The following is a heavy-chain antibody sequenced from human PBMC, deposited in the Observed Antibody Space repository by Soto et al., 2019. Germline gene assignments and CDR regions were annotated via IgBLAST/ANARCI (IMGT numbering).Heavy chain of an antibody. V-gene: IGHV1-46*01. CDR2: INPSGGST. J-gene: IGHJ6*02. CDR1: GYNFTSYY. CDR3: AGGFRDYSSAGGYYYYGMDV. Sequence: QVQLVQSGAEVKKPGASVKVSCKASGYNFTSYYMHWVRQAPGQGIERMGLINPSGGSTSNGQKFQGRVVMTRDTSTSTVYMELSSLRTEDTAVYYCAGGFRDYSSAGGYYYYGMDVWGQGTTVTVSS. D-gene: IGHD4-4*01.